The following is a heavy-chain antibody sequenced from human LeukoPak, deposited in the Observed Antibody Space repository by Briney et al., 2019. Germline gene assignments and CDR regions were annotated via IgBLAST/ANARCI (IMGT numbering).Heavy chain of an antibody. Sequence: SETLSLTCTVSGGSISSSSYYWGWIRQPPGKGLEWIGSIYYSGSTYYNPSLKSRVTISVDTPKNQFSLKLSSVTAADTAVYYCASPRAVAGNDAFDIWGQGTMVTVSS. D-gene: IGHD6-19*01. CDR2: IYYSGST. V-gene: IGHV4-39*01. J-gene: IGHJ3*02. CDR3: ASPRAVAGNDAFDI. CDR1: GGSISSSSYY.